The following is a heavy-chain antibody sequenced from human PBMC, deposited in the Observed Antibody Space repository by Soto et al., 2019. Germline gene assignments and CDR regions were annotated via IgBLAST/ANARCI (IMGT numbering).Heavy chain of an antibody. Sequence: ASVKVSCKASGYTFTSYYMHWVRQAPGQGLEWMGIINPSGSTSYAQKFQGRVTMTRDTSTSTVYMELSSLRSEDTAVYYCARAFSITGTTSFDYWGQGTLVNVSS. CDR2: INPSGST. J-gene: IGHJ4*02. CDR3: ARAFSITGTTSFDY. CDR1: GYTFTSYY. D-gene: IGHD1-20*01. V-gene: IGHV1-46*01.